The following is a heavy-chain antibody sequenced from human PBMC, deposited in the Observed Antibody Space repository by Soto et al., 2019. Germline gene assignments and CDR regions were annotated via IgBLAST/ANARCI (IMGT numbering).Heavy chain of an antibody. CDR3: ARDDLGIVATIFVY. Sequence: QPGGSLRLSCAASGFTFSNYWMTWVRQAPGKGLEWVANIKQDGSAKYYVDSVKGRFTISRDNAKNSLFLQMNSLRAEDTAVYYCARDDLGIVATIFVYWGQGTQVTVSS. D-gene: IGHD5-12*01. CDR2: IKQDGSAK. CDR1: GFTFSNYW. V-gene: IGHV3-7*05. J-gene: IGHJ4*02.